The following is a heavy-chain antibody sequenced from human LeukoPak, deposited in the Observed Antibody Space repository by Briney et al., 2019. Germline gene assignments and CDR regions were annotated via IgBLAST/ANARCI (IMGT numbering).Heavy chain of an antibody. J-gene: IGHJ4*02. CDR2: ITHSGST. Sequence: PSETLSLTCAVYGGSFRGKYWTWIRQPPGKGLEWIGEITHSGSTYYNPSLKSRVTISVDTSKNQFSLKLNSVTAADTAVYYCARDLMTWGQGTLVTVSS. V-gene: IGHV4-34*01. CDR3: ARDLMT. CDR1: GGSFRGKY.